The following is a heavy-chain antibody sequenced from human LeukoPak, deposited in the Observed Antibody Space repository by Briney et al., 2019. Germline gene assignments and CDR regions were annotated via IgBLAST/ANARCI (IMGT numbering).Heavy chain of an antibody. CDR2: ISERDGST. D-gene: IGHD1-1*01. Sequence: GGSLRLSCAAFGFTFRNYAMTWVRQAPGEGLEWVSGISERDGSTYYADSVKGRFTISRDNSKNTLYLQMNSLRVEDTAVYYCARNGGTYDYWGQGTLVTVSS. CDR1: GFTFRNYA. CDR3: ARNGGTYDY. J-gene: IGHJ4*02. V-gene: IGHV3-23*01.